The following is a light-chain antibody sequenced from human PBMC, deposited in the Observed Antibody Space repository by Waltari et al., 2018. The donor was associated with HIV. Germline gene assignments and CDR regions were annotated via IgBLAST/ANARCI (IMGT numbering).Light chain of an antibody. CDR1: QSLLHQNGQNY. Sequence: DIALIQSPDSLAVSQGEPASISCRSSQSLLHQNGQNYLALYIPRPGQAPELLIYLGSRGASGVPDRIAGSGSGTDFILKISRVEPEDVGVYYCMHGQQTPVFGQGTKVEVK. J-gene: IGKJ1*01. V-gene: IGKV2-28*01. CDR3: MHGQQTPV. CDR2: LGS.